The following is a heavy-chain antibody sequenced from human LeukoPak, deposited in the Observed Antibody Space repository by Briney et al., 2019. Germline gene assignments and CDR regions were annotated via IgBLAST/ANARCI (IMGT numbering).Heavy chain of an antibody. D-gene: IGHD2-2*01. Sequence: GGSLRLSCAASGFTVSSNYMSWVRQAPGKGLEWVSVIYSGGNTFYADSVKGRFTISRDNSGNTLYLQMNSLRAEDTAVYYCAKERGYCSSTSCSPFDYWGQGTLVTVSS. CDR2: IYSGGNT. CDR3: AKERGYCSSTSCSPFDY. V-gene: IGHV3-53*01. J-gene: IGHJ4*02. CDR1: GFTVSSNY.